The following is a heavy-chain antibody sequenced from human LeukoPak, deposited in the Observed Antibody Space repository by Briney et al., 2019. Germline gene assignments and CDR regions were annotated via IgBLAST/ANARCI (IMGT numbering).Heavy chain of an antibody. CDR1: GYSISSGYY. Sequence: PPETLSLTCTVSGYSISSGYYWGWIRQPAGKGLEWIGRIDTSGNTNYKPSLKSRVTMSVDTSKKQFSLKLSSVTAADTAVYYCARVSSSWYQDWYFDLWGRGTLVTVSS. D-gene: IGHD6-13*01. J-gene: IGHJ2*01. V-gene: IGHV4-4*07. CDR2: IDTSGNT. CDR3: ARVSSSWYQDWYFDL.